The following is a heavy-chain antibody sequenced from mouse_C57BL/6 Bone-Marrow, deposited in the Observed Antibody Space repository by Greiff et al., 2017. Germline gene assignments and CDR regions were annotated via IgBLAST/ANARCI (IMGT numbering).Heavy chain of an antibody. CDR2: IDPENGDT. Sequence: EVQLQQSGAELVRPGASVKLSCTASGFNIKDDYMHWVKQRPEQGLEWIGWIDPENGDTEYASKFQGKATITADTSSNTAYLQLSSLTSEDTAVYYCTTDDEYYAMDYWGQGTSVTVAS. V-gene: IGHV14-4*01. J-gene: IGHJ4*01. CDR1: GFNIKDDY. CDR3: TTDDEYYAMDY.